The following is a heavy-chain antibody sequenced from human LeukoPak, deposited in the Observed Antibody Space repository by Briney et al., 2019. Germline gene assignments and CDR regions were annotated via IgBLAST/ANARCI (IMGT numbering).Heavy chain of an antibody. D-gene: IGHD2-15*01. CDR3: ARDEWGGVAATTADY. CDR2: IIPIFGTA. Sequence: EASVKVPCKASGGTFSSYAISWVRQAPGQGLEWMGRIIPIFGTANYAQKFQGRVTITTDESTSTAYMELSSLRSEDTAVYYCARDEWGGVAATTADYWGQGTLVTVSS. V-gene: IGHV1-69*05. J-gene: IGHJ4*02. CDR1: GGTFSSYA.